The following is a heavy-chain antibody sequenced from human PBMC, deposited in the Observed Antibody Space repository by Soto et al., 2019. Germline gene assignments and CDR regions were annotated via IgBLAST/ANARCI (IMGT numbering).Heavy chain of an antibody. CDR1: GYTFTSYY. V-gene: IGHV1-46*01. CDR2: INPSGGST. Sequence: ASVKFSCKASGYTFTSYYMHWVRQAPGQGLEWMGIINPSGGSTSYAQKFQGRVTMTRDTSTSTVYMELSSLRSQATALYYCARDLSGDPARGGVDSWGQGTLVTVSS. J-gene: IGHJ4*02. D-gene: IGHD7-27*01. CDR3: ARDLSGDPARGGVDS.